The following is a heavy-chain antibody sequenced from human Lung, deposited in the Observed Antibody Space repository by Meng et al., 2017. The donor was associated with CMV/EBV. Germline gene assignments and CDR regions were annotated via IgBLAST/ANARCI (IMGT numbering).Heavy chain of an antibody. Sequence: VQRGWSGPGLVDASRALPLPCGFSGVASSSNSRWTWVRQPPGKGLGWIGDTDDSGSTNNNPSLNNRISISLDKSKNHFSLKVNSVTAADTAVYYCARGKQDAWELLAYWGQGALVTVSS. J-gene: IGHJ4*02. CDR1: GVASSSNSR. CDR2: TDDSGST. CDR3: ARGKQDAWELLAY. V-gene: IGHV4-4*02. D-gene: IGHD1-26*01.